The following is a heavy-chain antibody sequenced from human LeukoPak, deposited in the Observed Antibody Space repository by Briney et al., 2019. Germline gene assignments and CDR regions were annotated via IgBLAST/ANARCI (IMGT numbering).Heavy chain of an antibody. CDR2: ISGSGGST. CDR1: GFTFSSYA. CDR3: ATTLLRASTYMDV. J-gene: IGHJ6*03. D-gene: IGHD1-1*01. V-gene: IGHV3-23*01. Sequence: PPGGSLRLSCAASGFTFSSYAMSWVRQAPGKGLEWVSAISGSGGSTYYADSVKGRFTISRDNSKNTLYLQMNSLRAEDTAVYYCATTLLRASTYMDVWGKGTTVTVSS.